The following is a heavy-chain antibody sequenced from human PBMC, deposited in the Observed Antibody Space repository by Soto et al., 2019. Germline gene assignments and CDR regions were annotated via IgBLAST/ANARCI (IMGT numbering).Heavy chain of an antibody. J-gene: IGHJ4*02. CDR3: ARESGSGSSPFDH. V-gene: IGHV3-23*01. D-gene: IGHD3-22*01. CDR2: ISDSGVST. Sequence: EVHLLESGGGLVQPGGSLRLSCAASGFTFSSSAMSWVRQAPGKGLDWVSSISDSGVSTYYADSVKGRFTISRDNSKSSVYLLMNSRRDGDTVVYYCARESGSGSSPFDHRGQGTLVNVSS. CDR1: GFTFSSSA.